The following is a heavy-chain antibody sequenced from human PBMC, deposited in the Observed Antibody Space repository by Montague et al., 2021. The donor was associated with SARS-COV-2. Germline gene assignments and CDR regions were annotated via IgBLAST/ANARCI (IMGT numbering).Heavy chain of an antibody. Sequence: SLRLSCAASGFTFSSYAMRWVRQAPGKGLEWVAVISGSGGSTYYADSVKGRFTISRDNSKNTLYLQMNSLRAEDTAVYYCARAVSKYDYGDFFDDWGQGTLVTVSS. D-gene: IGHD4-17*01. CDR3: ARAVSKYDYGDFFDD. CDR2: ISGSGGST. V-gene: IGHV3-23*01. CDR1: GFTFSSYA. J-gene: IGHJ4*02.